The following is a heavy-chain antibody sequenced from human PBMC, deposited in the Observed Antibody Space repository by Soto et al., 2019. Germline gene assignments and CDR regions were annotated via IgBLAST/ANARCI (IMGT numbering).Heavy chain of an antibody. J-gene: IGHJ4*02. CDR3: AHATPVTTGGAY. Sequence: QITLKESGPTLVKPTQTLTLTCTFSGFSLSTTGVGVGWIRQPPGKALEWLALIYWDDDKRYSPSLKSRLTIPKDTTKHQVVLTMTNTDPTDTATYFCAHATPVTTGGAYWGRGSLVSVSS. D-gene: IGHD4-17*01. CDR1: GFSLSTTGVG. V-gene: IGHV2-5*02. CDR2: IYWDDDK.